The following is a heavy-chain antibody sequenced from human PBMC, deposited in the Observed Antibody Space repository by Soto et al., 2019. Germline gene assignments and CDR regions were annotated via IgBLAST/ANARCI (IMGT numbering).Heavy chain of an antibody. V-gene: IGHV3-21*01. Sequence: EVQLVESGGGLVKPGGSLRLSCAASGFTFSSYSMNWVRQAPGKGLEWVSSISSSSSYIYYADSVKGRFTISRDNAKNSLYLQMNSLRAEDTAVYYCARMRGSGYDFPHSSASGQSGMDVWGQGTTVTVSS. CDR1: GFTFSSYS. J-gene: IGHJ6*02. CDR3: ARMRGSGYDFPHSSASGQSGMDV. D-gene: IGHD5-12*01. CDR2: ISSSSSYI.